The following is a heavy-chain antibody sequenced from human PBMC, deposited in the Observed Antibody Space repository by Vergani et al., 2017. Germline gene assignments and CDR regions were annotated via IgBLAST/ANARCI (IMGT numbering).Heavy chain of an antibody. V-gene: IGHV4-38-2*02. CDR2: VFHSGSA. Sequence: QVHLQESGPGVVKPSDTLSLTCSVSGYSISRGYYWGWIRQPPGKGLAWIATVFHSGSAYYNPSLRRRVTISVETSKNQFSLRLTTLTAADTAVYYCARQFWVSQGVGAFETWGRGTEVSVSS. J-gene: IGHJ3*02. CDR1: GYSISRGYY. CDR3: ARQFWVSQGVGAFET. D-gene: IGHD3-16*01.